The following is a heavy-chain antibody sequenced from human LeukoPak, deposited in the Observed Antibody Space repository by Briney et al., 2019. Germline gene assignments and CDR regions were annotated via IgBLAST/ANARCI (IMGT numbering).Heavy chain of an antibody. CDR1: GFTFSSYS. J-gene: IGHJ6*03. V-gene: IGHV3-48*01. CDR3: ARVRGAGLQYYYMDV. D-gene: IGHD4-11*01. CDR2: ITTRSAV. Sequence: GGSLRLSCAASGFTFSSYSMNWVRQAPGKGLEWVSSITTRSAVYYADSVKGRFTISRDNAKDSLYLQMNSLRADDTAVYYCARVRGAGLQYYYMDVWGKGTTVTVSS.